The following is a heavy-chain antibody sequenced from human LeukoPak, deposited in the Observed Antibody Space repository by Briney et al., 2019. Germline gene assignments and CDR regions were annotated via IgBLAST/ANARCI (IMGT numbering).Heavy chain of an antibody. CDR3: ARDLLIVATITSYYYYGMDV. CDR2: INPNSGGT. D-gene: IGHD5-12*01. V-gene: IGHV1-2*02. Sequence: GAPVKVSCKASGYTFTGYYMHWVRQAPGQGLEWMGWINPNSGGTNYAQKFQGRVTMTRDTSISTAYTELSRLRSDDTAVYYCARDLLIVATITSYYYYGMDVWGQGTTVTVSS. CDR1: GYTFTGYY. J-gene: IGHJ6*02.